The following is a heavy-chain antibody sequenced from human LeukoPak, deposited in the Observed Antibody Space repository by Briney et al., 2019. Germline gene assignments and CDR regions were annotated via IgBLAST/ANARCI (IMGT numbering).Heavy chain of an antibody. CDR1: DFSFETYW. D-gene: IGHD5-24*01. V-gene: IGHV3-7*01. Sequence: GGSLRLSCVALDFSFETYWLSWVRQAPGKGPQWVANINEDGTEKHYVGSVRGRFTISRDNAESSLHLQMNSLRPDDLGVYYCARGETMDVWGKGTMVTVSS. J-gene: IGHJ6*03. CDR3: ARGETMDV. CDR2: INEDGTEK.